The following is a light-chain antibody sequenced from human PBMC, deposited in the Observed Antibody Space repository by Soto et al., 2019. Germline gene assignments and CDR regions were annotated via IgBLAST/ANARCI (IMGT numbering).Light chain of an antibody. V-gene: IGKV1-39*01. CDR1: QSIGTS. Sequence: DIQMTQSPSSLSASVGDRVTIPCRASQSIGTSLNWYQQKPGKAPNLLIYAASSLQSGVPSRFSGSGSGTDFTLTISSLQPEDFATYYCQQSYNTPRTFGQGTKVEIK. CDR2: AAS. CDR3: QQSYNTPRT. J-gene: IGKJ1*01.